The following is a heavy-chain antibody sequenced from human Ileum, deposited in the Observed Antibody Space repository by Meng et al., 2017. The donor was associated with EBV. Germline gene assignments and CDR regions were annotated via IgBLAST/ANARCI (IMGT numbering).Heavy chain of an antibody. CDR1: GGSISSSNW. Sequence: ARLQGSVAGLVKASGALSLTCAVSGGSISSSNWWSWVRQAPGKGLEWIGEIHHTERTNYNPSLKSRVTISVDKSKNQFSLKLSSVTAADTAVYYCARESYSDSSGYYSLDYWGQGSLVTVSS. CDR2: IHHTERT. V-gene: IGHV4-4*02. D-gene: IGHD3-22*01. J-gene: IGHJ4*02. CDR3: ARESYSDSSGYYSLDY.